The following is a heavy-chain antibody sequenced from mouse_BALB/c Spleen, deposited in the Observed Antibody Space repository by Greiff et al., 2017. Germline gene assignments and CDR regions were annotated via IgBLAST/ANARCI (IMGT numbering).Heavy chain of an antibody. V-gene: IGHV2-9*02. Sequence: VQLQQSGPGLVAPSQSLSLTCPVSGFSFTSYGVHWVRQPPGKGLEWLGVIWAGGSTNYNSALMSRLSISKDNSKSQVFLKMNSLQTDDTAMYYSARESPYGDYDYWGQGTTLTVSA. D-gene: IGHD2-13*01. CDR2: IWAGGST. CDR1: GFSFTSYG. CDR3: ARESPYGDYDY. J-gene: IGHJ2*01.